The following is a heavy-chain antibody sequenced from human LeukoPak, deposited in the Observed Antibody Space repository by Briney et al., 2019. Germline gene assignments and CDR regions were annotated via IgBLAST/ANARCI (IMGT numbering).Heavy chain of an antibody. CDR3: ARDYDVLTAYPPTQLFDP. J-gene: IGHJ5*02. D-gene: IGHD3-9*01. CDR2: IYTSGST. V-gene: IGHV4-59*10. CDR1: GGSFSGYY. Sequence: SETLSLTCAVYGGSFSGYYWSWIRQPPGKGLEWIGRIYTSGSTNYNPSLKSRVTMSVDTSKNQFSLKLNSVTAADTAVYYCARDYDVLTAYPPTQLFDPWGQGTLVTVSS.